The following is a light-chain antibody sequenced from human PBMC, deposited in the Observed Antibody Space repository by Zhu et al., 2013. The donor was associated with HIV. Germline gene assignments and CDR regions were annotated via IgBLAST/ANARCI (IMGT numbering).Light chain of an antibody. CDR1: HSVSDNY. CDR3: QQYGSSPLT. Sequence: DIVLTQSPATVSFSPGETATLSCRASHSVSDNYLAWYQQIPGQPPRLLIYSASRRAIGIPDRFSGSGSGTDFTLSISRLESEDFAVYYCQQYGSSPLTFGGGTTVESK. CDR2: SAS. J-gene: IGKJ4*01. V-gene: IGKV3-20*01.